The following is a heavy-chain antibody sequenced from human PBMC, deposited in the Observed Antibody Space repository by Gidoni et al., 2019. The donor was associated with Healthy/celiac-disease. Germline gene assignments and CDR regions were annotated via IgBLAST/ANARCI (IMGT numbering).Heavy chain of an antibody. Sequence: QVQLVESGGGVVQPGRSLRLSCAASGFTFSGYGMHWVRQAPGKGLEWVAVISYDGSNKYYADSVKGRFTISRDNSKNTLYLQMNSLRAEDTAVYYCAKEEYSSGWGFDYWGQGTLVTVSS. CDR2: ISYDGSNK. J-gene: IGHJ4*02. CDR3: AKEEYSSGWGFDY. D-gene: IGHD6-19*01. V-gene: IGHV3-30*18. CDR1: GFTFSGYG.